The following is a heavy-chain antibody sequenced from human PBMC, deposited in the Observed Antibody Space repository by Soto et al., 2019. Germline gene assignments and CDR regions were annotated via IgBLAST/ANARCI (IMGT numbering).Heavy chain of an antibody. CDR1: GFTFSSYA. V-gene: IGHV3-30*04. Sequence: GGSLRLSCAASGFTFSSYAMHWVRQAPGKGLEWVAVISYDGSNKYYADSVKDRFTISRDNSKNTLYLQMNSLRAEDTAVYYCARGSHIAAAGTNWFDPWGQGTLVTVSS. CDR3: ARGSHIAAAGTNWFDP. CDR2: ISYDGSNK. D-gene: IGHD6-13*01. J-gene: IGHJ5*02.